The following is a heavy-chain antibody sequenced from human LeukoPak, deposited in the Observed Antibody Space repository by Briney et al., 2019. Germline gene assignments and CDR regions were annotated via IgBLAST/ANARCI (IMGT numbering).Heavy chain of an antibody. CDR3: ARFLPGWYAFDI. J-gene: IGHJ3*02. CDR2: INAGDGNT. D-gene: IGHD6-19*01. Sequence: GASVKVSCKASGYTFTTYAIHWVRQAPGQRLEWMGWINAGDGNTKYSQRLQGRVTITRNTSASTVYMELSSLIFEVTAIYYCARFLPGWYAFDIWGQGTMVTVSS. V-gene: IGHV1-3*01. CDR1: GYTFTTYA.